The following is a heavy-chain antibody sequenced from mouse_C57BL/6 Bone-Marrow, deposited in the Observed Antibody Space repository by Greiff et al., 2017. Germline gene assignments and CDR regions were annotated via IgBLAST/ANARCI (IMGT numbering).Heavy chain of an antibody. J-gene: IGHJ4*01. V-gene: IGHV5-6*01. D-gene: IGHD2-2*01. CDR2: ISSGGSYT. CDR3: ARQGVTHFWYAMDY. CDR1: GFTFSSYG. Sequence: VQLKASGGDLVKPGGSLKLSCAASGFTFSSYGMSWVRQTPDKRLEWVATISSGGSYTYYPDSVKGRFTISRDNAKNTLYLQMSSLKSEDTAMYYCARQGVTHFWYAMDYWGQGTSVTVSS.